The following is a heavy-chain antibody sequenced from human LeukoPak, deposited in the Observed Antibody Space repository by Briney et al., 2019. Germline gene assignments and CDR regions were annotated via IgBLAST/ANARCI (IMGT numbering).Heavy chain of an antibody. J-gene: IGHJ5*02. Sequence: GGSLRLSCAASGFTVSNNFVTWVRQAPGKGLEWVSIIYSGGGTDYADSVKGRFTISRDNSKNTVYLQMNSLRAEDTAVYHCARKSLGIAAAGTFFGSWGQGTPVTVSS. CDR3: ARKSLGIAAAGTFFGS. CDR2: IYSGGGT. D-gene: IGHD6-13*01. CDR1: GFTVSNNF. V-gene: IGHV3-53*01.